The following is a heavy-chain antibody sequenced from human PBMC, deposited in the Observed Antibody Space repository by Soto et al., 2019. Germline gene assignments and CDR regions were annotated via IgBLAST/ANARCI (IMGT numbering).Heavy chain of an antibody. Sequence: QVQLVESGGGVVQPGRSLRLSCAASGFTFSSYGMHWVRQAPGKGLEWVAVISYDGSNKYYADSVKGRFTISRDNSKNTLYLQMNSLRAEDTAVYYCAKSYDSSGLPVCRLDYWGQGTLVTVSS. V-gene: IGHV3-30*18. CDR1: GFTFSSYG. D-gene: IGHD3-22*01. CDR3: AKSYDSSGLPVCRLDY. CDR2: ISYDGSNK. J-gene: IGHJ4*02.